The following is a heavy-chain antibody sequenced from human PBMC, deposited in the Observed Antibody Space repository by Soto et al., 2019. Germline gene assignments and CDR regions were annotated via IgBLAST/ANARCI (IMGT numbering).Heavy chain of an antibody. D-gene: IGHD2-21*01. CDR3: ARIPSP. V-gene: IGHV4-30-2*01. CDR2: IYHSGST. J-gene: IGHJ5*02. Sequence: QLQLQESGSGLVKPSQTLSLTCAGSGGSISSGGYSWSWIRQPPGKGLEWIGYIYHSGSTYYNSSLKGRATIAVDGSKNQFSLKLSSVTAADTAVYYCARIPSPWGQGALVTVSS. CDR1: GGSISSGGYS.